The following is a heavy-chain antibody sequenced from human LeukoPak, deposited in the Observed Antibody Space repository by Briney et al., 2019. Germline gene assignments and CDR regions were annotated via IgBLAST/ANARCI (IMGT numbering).Heavy chain of an antibody. J-gene: IGHJ6*02. V-gene: IGHV3-23*01. CDR2: ISGSGGST. CDR3: ARDRAPVVGATPHYYYGMDV. CDR1: GLTFSNYA. D-gene: IGHD1-26*01. Sequence: PGGSLRLSCAASGLTFSNYAMMWLRQAPGKGLEWVSAISGSGGSTYYADSVKGRFTISRDNSKNTLYLQMNSLRAEDTAVYYCARDRAPVVGATPHYYYGMDVWGQGTTVTVSS.